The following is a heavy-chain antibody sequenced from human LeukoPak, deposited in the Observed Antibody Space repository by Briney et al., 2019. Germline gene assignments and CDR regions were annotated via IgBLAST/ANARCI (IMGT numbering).Heavy chain of an antibody. CDR3: ARDRYYYDSSGYYASRYYYYYMDV. J-gene: IGHJ6*03. V-gene: IGHV4-59*01. CDR1: GGSISSYY. D-gene: IGHD3-22*01. CDR2: IYYSGST. Sequence: PSETLSLTCTVSGGSISSYYWSWIRQPPGKGLEWIVYIYYSGSTNYNPSLKSRVTISVDTSKNQFSLKLSSVTAADTAVYYCARDRYYYDSSGYYASRYYYYYMDVWGKGTTVTVSS.